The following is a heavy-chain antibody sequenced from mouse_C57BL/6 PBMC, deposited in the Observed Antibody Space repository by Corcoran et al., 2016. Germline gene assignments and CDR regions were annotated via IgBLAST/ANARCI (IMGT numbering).Heavy chain of an antibody. J-gene: IGHJ4*01. CDR3: ARWGVYYYGYYAMDY. CDR1: GYTFTSYG. D-gene: IGHD1-1*01. Sequence: QVQLQQSGAELARPGASVKLSCKASGYTFTSYGMSWVKQRTGQGLEWIGEIYPRSGNTYYNEKFKGKATLTADKSSSTAYMELRSLTSEDSAVYFCARWGVYYYGYYAMDYWGQGTSVTVSS. V-gene: IGHV1-81*01. CDR2: IYPRSGNT.